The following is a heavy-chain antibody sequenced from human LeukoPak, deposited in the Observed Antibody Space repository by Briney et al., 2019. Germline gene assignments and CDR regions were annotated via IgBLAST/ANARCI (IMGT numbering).Heavy chain of an antibody. CDR1: GFTFSSYS. V-gene: IGHV3-21*01. CDR2: ISSSSSYI. Sequence: GGSLRLSCAASGFTFSSYSMNWVRQAPGKGLEWVSSISSSSSYIYYADSVKGRFTISRDNAKDSLYLQMNSLRAEDTAVYYCARGSTARRHWFDPWGQGTLVTVSS. D-gene: IGHD5-18*01. J-gene: IGHJ5*02. CDR3: ARGSTARRHWFDP.